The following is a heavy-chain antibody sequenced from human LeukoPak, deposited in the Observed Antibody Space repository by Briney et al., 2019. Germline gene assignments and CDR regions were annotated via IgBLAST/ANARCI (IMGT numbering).Heavy chain of an antibody. CDR3: ARDGIDY. Sequence: GGSLILSCSASGFTFSSYWMSWVRQAPGKGLEWVANIKQDGSDKYYVDSVKGRFTISRDNVKNSVYLQMNSLRVEDTAVYYCARDGIDYWGQGTLVTVSS. CDR2: IKQDGSDK. J-gene: IGHJ4*02. CDR1: GFTFSSYW. V-gene: IGHV3-7*05.